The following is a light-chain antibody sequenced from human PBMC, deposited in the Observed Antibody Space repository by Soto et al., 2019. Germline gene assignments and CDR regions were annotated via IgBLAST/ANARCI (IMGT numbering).Light chain of an antibody. V-gene: IGLV2-14*03. J-gene: IGLJ3*02. CDR1: SSDVGGYKY. CDR3: SSYTSSSTLV. CDR2: DVS. Sequence: QSALTQPASVPGSPGQSITISCTGTSSDVGGYKYVSWYQQYPGKAPTLMIFDVSDRPSGVSNRFSGSKSGNTASLTISGLQAEDEADYYCSSYTSSSTLVFGGGTKLTVL.